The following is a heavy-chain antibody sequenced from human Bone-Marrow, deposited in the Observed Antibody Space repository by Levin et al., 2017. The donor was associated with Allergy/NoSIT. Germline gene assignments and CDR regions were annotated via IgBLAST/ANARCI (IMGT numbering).Heavy chain of an antibody. V-gene: IGHV3-53*01. Sequence: GGSLRLSCAASGFTVSSNYMSWVRQAPGKGLEWVSVIYSGGSTYYADSVKGRFTISRDNSKNTLYLQMNSLRAEDTAVYYCARGNVAAAGTLLPLDYYYGMDVWGQGTTVTVSS. CDR2: IYSGGST. J-gene: IGHJ6*02. D-gene: IGHD6-13*01. CDR3: ARGNVAAAGTLLPLDYYYGMDV. CDR1: GFTVSSNY.